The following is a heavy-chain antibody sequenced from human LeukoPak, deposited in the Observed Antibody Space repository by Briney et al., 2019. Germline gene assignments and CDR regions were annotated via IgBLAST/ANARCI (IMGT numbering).Heavy chain of an antibody. J-gene: IGHJ6*02. V-gene: IGHV4-4*02. Sequence: PSETLSLTCAVSGGSISSSNWWSWVRQPPGKGLEWIGEIYHSGSTNYNPSLKSRVTISVDKSKNQFSLKLSSVTAADTAVYYCARENSPAGGSYYYYYGMDVWGQGTTVTVSS. CDR1: GGSISSSNW. CDR3: ARENSPAGGSYYYYYGMDV. CDR2: IYHSGST. D-gene: IGHD1-26*01.